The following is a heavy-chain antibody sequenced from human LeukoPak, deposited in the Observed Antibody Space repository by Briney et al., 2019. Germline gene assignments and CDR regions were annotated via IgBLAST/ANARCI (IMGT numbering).Heavy chain of an antibody. CDR3: ARDKDMTTVTRGNWFDP. CDR2: IIPIFGTA. V-gene: IGHV1-69*13. CDR1: GGTFISYA. D-gene: IGHD4-11*01. Sequence: ASVKVSCKASGGTFISYAISWVRQAPGQGLEWMGGIIPIFGTANYAQKFQGRVTITADESTSTAYMELSSLRSEDTAVYYCARDKDMTTVTRGNWFDPWGQGTLVTVSS. J-gene: IGHJ5*02.